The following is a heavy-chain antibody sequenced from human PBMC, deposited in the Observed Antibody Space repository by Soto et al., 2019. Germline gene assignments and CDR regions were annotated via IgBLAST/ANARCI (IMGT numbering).Heavy chain of an antibody. D-gene: IGHD3-16*01. CDR2: IIPVFGTT. Sequence: GASVKVSCKDSGGLFSSFAISWVRQAPGQGLEWLGGIIPVFGTTNYAEKFQDRVTITADESTNTAYMELSSLRSEDTAIYYCARGGGPYVWFNEFWGQGTPVTVSS. V-gene: IGHV1-69*13. CDR3: ARGGGPYVWFNEF. J-gene: IGHJ4*02. CDR1: GGLFSSFA.